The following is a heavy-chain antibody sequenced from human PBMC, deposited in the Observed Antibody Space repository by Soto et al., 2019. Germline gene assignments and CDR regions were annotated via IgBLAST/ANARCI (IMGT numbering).Heavy chain of an antibody. Sequence: EVQLVESGGGLVKPGGSLRLSCAASGFTFSSYSMNWVRQAPGKGLEWVSSISSSSSYIYYADSVKGRFTISRDNAKNSLYLQMNSLRAEDTAVYYCARDSVLIVVVTVGYYGMDVWGQGTTVTVSS. D-gene: IGHD2-21*02. V-gene: IGHV3-21*01. CDR2: ISSSSSYI. CDR3: ARDSVLIVVVTVGYYGMDV. CDR1: GFTFSSYS. J-gene: IGHJ6*02.